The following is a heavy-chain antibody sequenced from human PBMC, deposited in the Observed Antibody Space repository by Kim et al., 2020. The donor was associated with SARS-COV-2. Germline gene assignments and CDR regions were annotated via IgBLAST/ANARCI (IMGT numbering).Heavy chain of an antibody. V-gene: IGHV3-21*01. Sequence: GGSLRLSCAASGFTFSSYSMNWVRQAPGKGLEWVSSISASGGATYYADSAKGRFTISRDNAKSSLYLQMNSLRAEDTAVYYCARDFLTAGTMLRVDPWGQGTLVTVSS. CDR2: ISASGGAT. D-gene: IGHD6-19*01. CDR3: ARDFLTAGTMLRVDP. CDR1: GFTFSSYS. J-gene: IGHJ5*02.